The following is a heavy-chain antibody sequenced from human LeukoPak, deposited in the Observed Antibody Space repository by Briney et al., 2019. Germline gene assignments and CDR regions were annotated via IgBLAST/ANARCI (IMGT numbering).Heavy chain of an antibody. J-gene: IGHJ6*02. CDR2: IYSGGST. V-gene: IGHV3-53*01. Sequence: GGSLRLSCAASGFTVSSNYMSWVRQAPGKGLEWVSVIYSGGSTYYADSVKGRFTISRDNSKNTLYLQMNSLRAKDTAVYYCARDRYGGNRYYYYGMDVWGQGTTVTVSS. CDR3: ARDRYGGNRYYYYGMDV. D-gene: IGHD4-23*01. CDR1: GFTVSSNY.